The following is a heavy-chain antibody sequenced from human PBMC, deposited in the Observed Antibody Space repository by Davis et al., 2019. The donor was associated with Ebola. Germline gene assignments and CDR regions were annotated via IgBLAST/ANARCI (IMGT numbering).Heavy chain of an antibody. V-gene: IGHV1-46*01. CDR3: ARASSSWGRYYYYGMDV. J-gene: IGHJ6*02. CDR1: GYTFTSYY. D-gene: IGHD6-13*01. Sequence: ASVKVSCKASGYTFTSYYKHWVRQAPGQGLEWMGIINPSGGSTSYAQKFQGRVTMTRDTSTSTVYMELSSLRSEDTAVYYCARASSSWGRYYYYGMDVWGQGTTVTVSS. CDR2: INPSGGST.